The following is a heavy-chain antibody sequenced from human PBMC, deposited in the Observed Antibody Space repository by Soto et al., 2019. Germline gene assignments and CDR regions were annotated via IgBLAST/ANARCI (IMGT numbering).Heavy chain of an antibody. CDR3: AREDYCSGGSCYPGGYYYYYMHV. D-gene: IGHD2-15*01. CDR2: INYSGST. V-gene: IGHV4-34*09. Sequence: SETLSLTCAVYGGSFSGYYWSWIRQPPGKGLEWIGYINYSGSTYYNPSLKSRVTISVDTSKNQFSLKLSSVTAADTAVYYCAREDYCSGGSCYPGGYYYYYMHVWGKGTTVTVSS. J-gene: IGHJ6*03. CDR1: GGSFSGYY.